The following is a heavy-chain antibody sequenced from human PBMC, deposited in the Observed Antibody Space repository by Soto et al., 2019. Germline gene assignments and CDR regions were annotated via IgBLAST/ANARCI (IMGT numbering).Heavy chain of an antibody. J-gene: IGHJ6*02. CDR2: INPNSGGT. D-gene: IGHD2-2*01. CDR1: GYTFTGYY. CDR3: ARVVCSSTSCYFNYYYGMDV. Sequence: ASVKVSCKASGYTFTGYYMHWVRQAPGQGLEWMGWINPNSGGTYYAQKFQGRVTMTRDTSISTAYMELSRLRSDDTAVYYCARVVCSSTSCYFNYYYGMDVWGQGTTVTVSS. V-gene: IGHV1-2*02.